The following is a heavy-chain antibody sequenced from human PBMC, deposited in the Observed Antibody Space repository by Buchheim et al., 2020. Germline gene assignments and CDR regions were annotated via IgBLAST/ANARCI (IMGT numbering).Heavy chain of an antibody. V-gene: IGHV4-39*01. CDR1: GGSISSSSYY. Sequence: QLQLQESGPGLVKPSETLSLTCTVSGGSISSSSYYWGWIRQPPGKGLEWIGSIYYSGSTYYNPSLKSRVTISVDTSKNQFSLKLSSVTAADTAVYYCARQVDDFWGAHWLDPWGQGTL. J-gene: IGHJ5*02. CDR2: IYYSGST. D-gene: IGHD3-3*01. CDR3: ARQVDDFWGAHWLDP.